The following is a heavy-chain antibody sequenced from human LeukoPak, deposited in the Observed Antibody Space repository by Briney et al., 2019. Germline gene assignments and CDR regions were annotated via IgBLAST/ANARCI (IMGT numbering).Heavy chain of an antibody. Sequence: PGGSLRLSCVASGFTFSHYWMTWYRQAPGKGLEWVANLNQDGSVQLYGDSVRGRFTISRDNAKNSVYIQMNSLRVEDSAMYYCARDHNVADVWGQGTMVTASS. J-gene: IGHJ3*01. D-gene: IGHD2-8*01. CDR2: LNQDGSVQ. CDR3: ARDHNVADV. V-gene: IGHV3-7*01. CDR1: GFTFSHYW.